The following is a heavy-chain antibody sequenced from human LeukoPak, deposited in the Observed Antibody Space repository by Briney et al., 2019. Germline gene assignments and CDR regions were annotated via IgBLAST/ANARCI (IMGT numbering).Heavy chain of an antibody. J-gene: IGHJ4*02. CDR3: AKVRGYSPYYDFDY. V-gene: IGHV3-21*04. D-gene: IGHD5-18*01. CDR1: GFTFSSFG. Sequence: GGSLRLSCVGSGFTFSSFGMNWIRQAPGKGLEWVSGISNSGSYINYADSVKGRFTISRDNAKNSLFLQMNSLRAEDTAVYYCAKVRGYSPYYDFDYWGQGTLVTVSS. CDR2: ISNSGSYI.